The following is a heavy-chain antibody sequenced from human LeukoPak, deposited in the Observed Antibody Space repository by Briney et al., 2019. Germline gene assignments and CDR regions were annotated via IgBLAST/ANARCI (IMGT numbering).Heavy chain of an antibody. J-gene: IGHJ4*02. CDR2: IYTSGST. V-gene: IGHV4-4*07. Sequence: SETLSLTCTVSGGSISSYYWSWIRQPAGKGLEWIGRIYTSGSTNYNPSLKSRVTMSVDTSKNQFSLKLSSVTAADTAVYYCASGGPEDYYDSSGYYYVFWFYWGQGTLVTVSS. D-gene: IGHD3-22*01. CDR1: GGSISSYY. CDR3: ASGGPEDYYDSSGYYYVFWFY.